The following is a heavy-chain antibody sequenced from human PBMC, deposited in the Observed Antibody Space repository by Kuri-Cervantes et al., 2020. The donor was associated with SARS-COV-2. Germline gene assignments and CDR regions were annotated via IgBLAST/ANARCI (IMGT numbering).Heavy chain of an antibody. CDR3: ARGLRGLTHDY. D-gene: IGHD4/OR15-4a*01. CDR2: IYYSGST. CDR1: GGSVSSGSYY. J-gene: IGHJ4*02. Sequence: GSLRLSCTVSGGSVSSGSYYWSWIRQPPGKGLEWIGYIYYSGSTNYNPSLKSRVTISVDTSKNQFSLKLSSVTAADTAVYYCARGLRGLTHDYWGQGTLVTVSS. V-gene: IGHV4-61*01.